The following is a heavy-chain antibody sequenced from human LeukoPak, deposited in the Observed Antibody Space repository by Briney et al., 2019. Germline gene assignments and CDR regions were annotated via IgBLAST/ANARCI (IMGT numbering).Heavy chain of an antibody. J-gene: IGHJ3*02. Sequence: PSETLSLTCTVSGGSISRTGYSWSWIRQTPRQGREWLAYTYHSGSTYYNPSLKIRLTISLDRSRNQFSLKLSSVTAADSAVYYCARGVDTASGDGFDIWGQGTMVTVSS. CDR1: GGSISRTGYS. D-gene: IGHD5-18*01. CDR2: TYHSGST. V-gene: IGHV4-30-2*01. CDR3: ARGVDTASGDGFDI.